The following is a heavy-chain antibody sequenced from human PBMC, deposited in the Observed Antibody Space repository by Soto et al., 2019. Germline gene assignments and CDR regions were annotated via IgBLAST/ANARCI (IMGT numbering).Heavy chain of an antibody. CDR3: ARPQGSTSMYHWFGP. CDR1: GGCISSTFYY. V-gene: IGHV4-39*01. CDR2: IYYSGTT. Sequence: PSESMSLTCTVCGGCISSTFYYWGWIRQPPGKGLEWIGSIYYSGTTYYNPSLRSRVTISVDTSNNQFSLKLTSVTAADTAVYYCARPQGSTSMYHWFGPWGQGTLVTVSS. D-gene: IGHD3-10*01. J-gene: IGHJ5*02.